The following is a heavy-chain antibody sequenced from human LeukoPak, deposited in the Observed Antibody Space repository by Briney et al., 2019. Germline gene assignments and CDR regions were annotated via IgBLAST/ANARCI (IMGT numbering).Heavy chain of an antibody. CDR2: IYYSGST. D-gene: IGHD1-26*01. V-gene: IGHV4-59*01. CDR1: GGSISSYY. Sequence: PSETLSLTCTVSGGSISSYYWSWIRQPPGKGLEWIWYIYYSGSTNYNPSLKSRVTISVDTSKNQFSLKLSSVTAADTAVYYCAREGEILYYGMDVWGQGTTVTVSS. CDR3: AREGEILYYGMDV. J-gene: IGHJ6*02.